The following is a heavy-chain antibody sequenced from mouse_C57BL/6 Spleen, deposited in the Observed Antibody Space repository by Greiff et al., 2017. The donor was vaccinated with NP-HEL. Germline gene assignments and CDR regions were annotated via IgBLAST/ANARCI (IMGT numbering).Heavy chain of an antibody. Sequence: EVQLQQSGAALVRPGASAKLSCTASGFNIIDDYMRWVKQRPEQGLEWIGWIDSENGDTEYASKCQGKATITADTSSNTAYLQLRSLTSEETAVYYCTTAYDRFAYWGQGTLVTVSA. J-gene: IGHJ3*01. CDR2: IDSENGDT. CDR3: TTAYDRFAY. V-gene: IGHV14-4*01. D-gene: IGHD2-3*01. CDR1: GFNIIDDY.